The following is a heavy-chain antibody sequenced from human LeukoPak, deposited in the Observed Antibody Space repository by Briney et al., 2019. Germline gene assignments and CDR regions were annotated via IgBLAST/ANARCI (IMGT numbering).Heavy chain of an antibody. CDR1: GFTFSSYG. V-gene: IGHV3-33*03. D-gene: IGHD4/OR15-4a*01. Sequence: GGSLRLSCTASGFTFSSYGMHWVRQAPGKGLEWVALIGHDGSNEFEAESVKGRFTISRDNSMNIVYLQMNSLRVDDTAVYYCARGAKELDSWGQGTLVTVSS. J-gene: IGHJ4*02. CDR3: ARGAKELDS. CDR2: IGHDGSNE.